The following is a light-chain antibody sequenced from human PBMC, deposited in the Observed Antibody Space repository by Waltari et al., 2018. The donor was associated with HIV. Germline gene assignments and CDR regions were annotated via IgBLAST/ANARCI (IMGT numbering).Light chain of an antibody. V-gene: IGLV3-1*01. Sequence: SYELTQPPSVSVSPGLPASITCPGDKLGDKYACWYQQKQGQSPVLVIYQDSKRPSGIPERFSGSNSGNTATLTISGTQAMDEADYYCQAWDSSTAVFGGGTKLTVL. J-gene: IGLJ2*01. CDR3: QAWDSSTAV. CDR1: KLGDKY. CDR2: QDS.